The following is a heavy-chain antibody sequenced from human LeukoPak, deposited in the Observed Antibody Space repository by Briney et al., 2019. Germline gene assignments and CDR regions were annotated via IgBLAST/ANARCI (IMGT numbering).Heavy chain of an antibody. CDR2: IYSSGSA. Sequence: SETLSLTCNFSSDSMTYIFWSWIRQPAGKGLEWIGRIYSSGSAHYNPSLKSRVTMSVDTSKNQFSLNLSSVTAADTAVYYCARESMYDYGDGNYFFYYLDVWGQGTTVTVSS. CDR1: SDSMTYIF. V-gene: IGHV4-4*07. CDR3: ARESMYDYGDGNYFFYYLDV. J-gene: IGHJ6*03. D-gene: IGHD4-17*01.